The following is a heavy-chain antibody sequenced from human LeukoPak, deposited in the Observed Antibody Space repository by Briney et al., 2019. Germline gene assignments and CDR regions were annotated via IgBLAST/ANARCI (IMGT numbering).Heavy chain of an antibody. V-gene: IGHV4-4*07. Sequence: SETLSLTCTVSGGSISSYYWSWIRQPAGKGLEWIGRIYSSGSTTYNPSLKSRVTMSVDTSKNQFSLKLSSVTAADTAVYYCARVLEPLVVSRSWWFDPWGQGTLVTVSS. J-gene: IGHJ5*02. CDR3: ARVLEPLVVSRSWWFDP. D-gene: IGHD3-22*01. CDR1: GGSISSYY. CDR2: IYSSGST.